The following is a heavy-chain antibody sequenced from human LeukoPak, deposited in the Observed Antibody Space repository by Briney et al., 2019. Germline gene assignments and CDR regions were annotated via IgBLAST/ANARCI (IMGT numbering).Heavy chain of an antibody. J-gene: IGHJ4*02. Sequence: SETLSLTCTVSGGSISSYYWSWIRQPPGKGLEWIGYIYYTGSTNYNPSLKSRVTISVDTSKSQFSLKLSAVTAADTAVYYCARARSSWYGGIDYWGQGTLVTVSS. CDR3: ARARSSWYGGIDY. V-gene: IGHV4-59*01. CDR1: GGSISSYY. D-gene: IGHD6-13*01. CDR2: IYYTGST.